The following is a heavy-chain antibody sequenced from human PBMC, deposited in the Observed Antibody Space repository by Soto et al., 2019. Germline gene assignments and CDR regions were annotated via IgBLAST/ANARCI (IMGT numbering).Heavy chain of an antibody. CDR2: IDGGSSAI. J-gene: IGHJ4*02. CDR3: TREGS. V-gene: IGHV3-48*02. CDR1: GFIFSDYS. Sequence: QPVGSLRLSCAASGFIFSDYSMNWVRQFPGKGLEWIAYIDGGSSAIHYTDSVKGRFTISRDNARNSLYLQMNSLRDEDTAVYYCTREGSWGRGTQVTVSS.